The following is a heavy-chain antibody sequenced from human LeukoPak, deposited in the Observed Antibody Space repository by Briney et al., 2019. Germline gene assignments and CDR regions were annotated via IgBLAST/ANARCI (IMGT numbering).Heavy chain of an antibody. CDR3: AGGAGVYYYGMDV. Sequence: GGSLRLSCAASGFTFSNYGLSWVRQAPGNGLEWVSAISGGGSATSYADSVKGRFTISRDNSKNTLSLQMNTLRADDTAVYYCAGGAGVYYYGMDVWGQGTSVTVSS. CDR1: GFTFSNYG. CDR2: ISGGGSAT. J-gene: IGHJ6*02. V-gene: IGHV3-23*01.